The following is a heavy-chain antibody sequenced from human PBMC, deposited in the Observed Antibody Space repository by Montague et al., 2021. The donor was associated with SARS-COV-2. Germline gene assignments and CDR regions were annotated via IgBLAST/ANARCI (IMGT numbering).Heavy chain of an antibody. D-gene: IGHD3-10*01. Sequence: SLRLSCAASGFTFSSYAMHWVRQAPGKGLEWVAVISYDGSNKYYADSVKGRFTISRDNSKNTLYLQMNSLRAEDTAVYYCARVLDYYGSGSYPLYYYYGMDVWGQGTTVTVPS. CDR3: ARVLDYYGSGSYPLYYYYGMDV. CDR1: GFTFSSYA. V-gene: IGHV3-30*04. CDR2: ISYDGSNK. J-gene: IGHJ6*02.